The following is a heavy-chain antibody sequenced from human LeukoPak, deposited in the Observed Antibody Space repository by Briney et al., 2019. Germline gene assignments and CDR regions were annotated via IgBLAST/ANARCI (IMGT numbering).Heavy chain of an antibody. CDR2: IYASGST. D-gene: IGHD3-3*01. J-gene: IGHJ4*02. V-gene: IGHV4-61*02. CDR3: AREIFGVVSPFDY. Sequence: SETLSLTCTVSGGSISSGSYYWNWIRQPVGKGLEWIGRIYASGSTNYNPSLKSRATISIDTSKNQFSLKLSSVTAADTAVYYCAREIFGVVSPFDYWGQGTPVTVSS. CDR1: GGSISSGSYY.